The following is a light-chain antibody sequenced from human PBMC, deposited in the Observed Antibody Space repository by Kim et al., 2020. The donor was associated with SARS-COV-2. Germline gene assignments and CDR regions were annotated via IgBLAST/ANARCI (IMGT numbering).Light chain of an antibody. V-gene: IGKV3-15*01. J-gene: IGKJ4*01. Sequence: VFPGERATLSCSASQSVSSNFAWYQQKPGQAPRLLIYDASTRATGIPARFSGSGSGTEFTLTISSLQSEDFAVYYCQQYNNWPPVTFGGGTKVEI. CDR1: QSVSSN. CDR2: DAS. CDR3: QQYNNWPPVT.